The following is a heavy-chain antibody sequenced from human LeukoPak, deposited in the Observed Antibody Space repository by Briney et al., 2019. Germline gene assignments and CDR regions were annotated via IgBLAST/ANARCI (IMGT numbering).Heavy chain of an antibody. Sequence: PGGSLRLSCAASGFTFTSYVMSWVRQAPGKGLEGVSAISGSGGSTYYADSVKGRFTISRDNSKNTLYLQMNSLRADDTAVYYCAKRGPAGAGKSPDYFDYWGQGTLVTVSS. V-gene: IGHV3-23*01. D-gene: IGHD6-19*01. CDR1: GFTFTSYV. CDR3: AKRGPAGAGKSPDYFDY. J-gene: IGHJ4*02. CDR2: ISGSGGST.